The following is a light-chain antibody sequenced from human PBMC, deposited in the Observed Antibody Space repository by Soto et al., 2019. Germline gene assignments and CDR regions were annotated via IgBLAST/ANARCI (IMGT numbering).Light chain of an antibody. CDR2: EVS. V-gene: IGLV2-8*01. CDR3: SSYAGSNNVL. J-gene: IGLJ2*01. Sequence: HSALTQPPSASGSPGQSVTISCTGNSSDVGGYNYVSWYQQHPGKAPKLMISEVSKRPAGVPDRFSGSKSGNTASLTVSGLQAEDEADYYCSSYAGSNNVLFGGGTKLTVL. CDR1: SSDVGGYNY.